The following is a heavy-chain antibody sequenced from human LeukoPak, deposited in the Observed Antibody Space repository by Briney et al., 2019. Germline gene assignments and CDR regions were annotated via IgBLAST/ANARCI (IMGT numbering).Heavy chain of an antibody. CDR2: IYYSGST. J-gene: IGHJ6*02. Sequence: SETLSLTCTVSGGSISSYYWSWIRQPPGKGLEWIGYIYYSGSTNYNPSLKSRVTISVDTSKNQFSLKLSSVTAADTAVYYRARDRPHISGAAGLYYGMDVWGQGTTVTVSS. CDR1: GGSISSYY. D-gene: IGHD6-13*01. CDR3: ARDRPHISGAAGLYYGMDV. V-gene: IGHV4-59*01.